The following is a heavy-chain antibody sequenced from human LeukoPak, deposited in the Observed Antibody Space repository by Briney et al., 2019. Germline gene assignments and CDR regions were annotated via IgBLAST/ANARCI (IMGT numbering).Heavy chain of an antibody. V-gene: IGHV3-74*01. J-gene: IGHJ6*03. CDR3: ARVGYFHSNLMDV. Sequence: GGSLRLSCAASGFTFSSYWMHWVRQDPGKGLVWVSHINNDGSITNYADSVKGRFTISRDNAKNTLYLQMNSLRAEDTAVYYCARVGYFHSNLMDVWGKGTTVTISS. CDR2: INNDGSIT. D-gene: IGHD3-9*01. CDR1: GFTFSSYW.